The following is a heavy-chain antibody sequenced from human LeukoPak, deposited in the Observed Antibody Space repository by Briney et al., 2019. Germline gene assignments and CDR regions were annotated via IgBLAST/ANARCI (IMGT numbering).Heavy chain of an antibody. CDR1: GGSINSGNYY. J-gene: IGHJ6*03. CDR2: IYYSGST. D-gene: IGHD3-22*01. CDR3: ARQNYYDSSGYYYYMDV. V-gene: IGHV4-30-4*08. Sequence: SETLSLTCTVSGGSINSGNYYWSWIRQPPGKGLEWIGYIYYSGSTYYNPSLKSRVTISVDTSKNQFSLKLSSVTAADTAVYYCARQNYYDSSGYYYYMDVWGKGTTVTVSS.